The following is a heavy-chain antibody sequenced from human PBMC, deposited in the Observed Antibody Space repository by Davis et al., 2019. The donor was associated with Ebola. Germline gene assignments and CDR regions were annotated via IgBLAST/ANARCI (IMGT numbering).Heavy chain of an antibody. CDR3: AKVLRLWSGYYRDYYYYGMDV. J-gene: IGHJ6*02. D-gene: IGHD3-3*01. V-gene: IGHV3-9*01. Sequence: SLKISCTGSGFTFDDYAIHWVRQVPGKGLEWVAGISWNGVIIAYGDAVKGRFTISRDNSKNSLYLQMNSLRTEDTALYYCAKVLRLWSGYYRDYYYYGMDVWGQGTTVTVSS. CDR2: ISWNGVII. CDR1: GFTFDDYA.